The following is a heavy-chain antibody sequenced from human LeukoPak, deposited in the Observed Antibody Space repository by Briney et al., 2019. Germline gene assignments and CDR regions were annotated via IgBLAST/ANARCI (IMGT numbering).Heavy chain of an antibody. J-gene: IGHJ4*02. CDR2: LYSDGNT. Sequence: GGSLRLSCEASGFTFGTYGMTWVRQAPGKGLEWVSVLYSDGNTKYADSVQGRFTISRDNSKNTLYLEMNSLSPDDTAVYYCARGVEPLAANTLAYWGQGTLVTVSS. V-gene: IGHV3-53*01. CDR3: ARGVEPLAANTLAY. CDR1: GFTFGTYG. D-gene: IGHD1-14*01.